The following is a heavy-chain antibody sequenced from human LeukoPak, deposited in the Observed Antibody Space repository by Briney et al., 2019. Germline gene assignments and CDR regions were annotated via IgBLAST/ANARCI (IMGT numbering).Heavy chain of an antibody. D-gene: IGHD5-18*01. Sequence: GGSLRLSCAASGFTFSTYSMHWVRQAPGRGLEWVSYSSGSSSAINYADFVRGRFTISRDNAKNSVYLQMNSLRAEDTAVYYCARSFSYGPIDFWGQGTQVTVSS. CDR2: SSGSSSAI. J-gene: IGHJ4*02. CDR1: GFTFSTYS. V-gene: IGHV3-48*04. CDR3: ARSFSYGPIDF.